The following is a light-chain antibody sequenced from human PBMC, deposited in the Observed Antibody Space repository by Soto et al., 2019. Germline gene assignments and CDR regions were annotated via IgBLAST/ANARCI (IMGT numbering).Light chain of an antibody. V-gene: IGKV1-5*01. CDR2: DGS. CDR3: QQYNSYPMT. Sequence: DIQMTQSPSTLSASVGDRVTITCRASQSISSWLAWYQQKPGKAPKLLIYDGSSLESGVPSRFSGSGSGTEFTLTISSLQPDDFATYYCQQYNSYPMTFGPGTKVDIK. CDR1: QSISSW. J-gene: IGKJ3*01.